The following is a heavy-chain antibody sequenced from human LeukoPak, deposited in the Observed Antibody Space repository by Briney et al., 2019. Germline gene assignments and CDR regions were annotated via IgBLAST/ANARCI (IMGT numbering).Heavy chain of an antibody. CDR3: AREIATSGGNSRALDY. J-gene: IGHJ4*02. Sequence: SQTLSLTCTVSGGSISNYYWSWIRPPGGQGLEWIGRVNTSGSTNPNPSLTSRVTISVDTSKNQSSLKLTSVTAADTAVYYCAREIATSGGNSRALDYWGQGTLVTVSS. CDR1: GGSISNYY. CDR2: VNTSGST. V-gene: IGHV4-4*07. D-gene: IGHD4-23*01.